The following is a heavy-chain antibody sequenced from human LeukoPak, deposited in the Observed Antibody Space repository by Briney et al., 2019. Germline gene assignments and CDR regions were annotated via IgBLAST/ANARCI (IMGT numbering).Heavy chain of an antibody. CDR2: ISAYNGNT. CDR1: GYTFTSYG. D-gene: IGHD2-2*01. Sequence: ASVKVSCKASGYTFTSYGITWVRQAPGQGRAWMGWISAYNGNTNYAQKPQGRVTMTTDTSTSTAYLDLRSLRSDDTAVYYCARAEQYQLLLHWGQGTLVTVSS. CDR3: ARAEQYQLLLH. J-gene: IGHJ4*02. V-gene: IGHV1-18*01.